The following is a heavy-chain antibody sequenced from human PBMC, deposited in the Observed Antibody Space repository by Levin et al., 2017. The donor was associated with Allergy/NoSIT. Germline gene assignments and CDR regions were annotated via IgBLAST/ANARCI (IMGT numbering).Heavy chain of an antibody. CDR1: GFTFTSSA. J-gene: IGHJ2*01. V-gene: IGHV1-58*01. CDR2: IVVGSANA. Sequence: SVKVSCKASGFTFTSSAVQWVRQARGQRLEWIGWIVVGSANANYAQKFQERVTITRDMSTSTAYMELSSLRSEDTAVYYCAATPAGYSGYDSGWYFDLWGRGTLVTVSS. CDR3: AATPAGYSGYDSGWYFDL. D-gene: IGHD5-12*01.